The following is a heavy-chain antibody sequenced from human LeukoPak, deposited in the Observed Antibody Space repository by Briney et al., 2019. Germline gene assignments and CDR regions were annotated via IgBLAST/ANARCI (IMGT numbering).Heavy chain of an antibody. D-gene: IGHD1-14*01. V-gene: IGHV3-7*01. CDR3: TRDRSRAEDD. CDR1: GFTFSGHW. CDR2: INQGGSDK. Sequence: PGGSLTLSCAASGFTFSGHWMSWVRQAPGKGLEWVAHINQGGSDKYYVDSVKGRFTISRDNANNLLDLQMNSLRGEDTAVYYGTRDRSRAEDDWGQGTLVTVSS. J-gene: IGHJ4*02.